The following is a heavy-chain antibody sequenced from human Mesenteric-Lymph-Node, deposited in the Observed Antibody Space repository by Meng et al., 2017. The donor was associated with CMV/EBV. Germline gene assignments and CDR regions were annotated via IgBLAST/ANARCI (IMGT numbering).Heavy chain of an antibody. V-gene: IGHV3-48*03. D-gene: IGHD3-16*01. Sequence: GESLKISCAASGFTFSSYEMNWVRQAPGKGLEWVSYISSSGNTIYYADSLKGRFTISRDNAKNSLYLQMNSLRAEDTAVYYCARLNYYGMDVWGQGTTVTVSS. CDR2: ISSSGNTI. J-gene: IGHJ6*02. CDR1: GFTFSSYE. CDR3: ARLNYYGMDV.